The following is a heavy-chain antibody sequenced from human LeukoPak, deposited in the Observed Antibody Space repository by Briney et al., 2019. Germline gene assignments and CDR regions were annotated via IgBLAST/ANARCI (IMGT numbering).Heavy chain of an antibody. D-gene: IGHD3-22*01. Sequence: GGSLRLSCAASGFTFSSYGMNWVRQAPGKGLEWVSAISGSGGSTYYADSVKGRFTISRDNSKNTLYLQMNSLRAEDTAVYYCAKASAMIVVVSKHFDYWGQGTLVTVSS. CDR3: AKASAMIVVVSKHFDY. CDR2: ISGSGGST. V-gene: IGHV3-23*01. CDR1: GFTFSSYG. J-gene: IGHJ4*02.